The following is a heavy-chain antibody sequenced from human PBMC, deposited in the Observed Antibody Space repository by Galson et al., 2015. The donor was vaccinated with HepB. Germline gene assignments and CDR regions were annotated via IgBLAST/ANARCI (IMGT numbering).Heavy chain of an antibody. D-gene: IGHD5-18*01. CDR3: AREGADTAMVTHFGY. V-gene: IGHV3-48*03. Sequence: SLRLSCAASGSTFSSYEMNWVRQAPGKGLEWVSYISSSGSTIYYADSVKGRFTISRDDAKNSLYLQMNSLRAEDTAVYYCAREGADTAMVTHFGYWGQGTLVTVSS. J-gene: IGHJ4*02. CDR2: ISSSGSTI. CDR1: GSTFSSYE.